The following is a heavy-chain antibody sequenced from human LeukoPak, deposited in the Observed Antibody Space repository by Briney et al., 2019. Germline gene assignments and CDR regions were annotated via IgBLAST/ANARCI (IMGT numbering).Heavy chain of an antibody. J-gene: IGHJ5*02. V-gene: IGHV3-30*18. CDR2: ISYDGSNK. Sequence: GRSLRLSCAASGFTFSSYGMHWVRQAPGKGLEWVAVISYDGSNKYYADSVKGRFTISRDNSKNTLYLQMNSLRAEDTAVYYCAKDTVGSSWPNWFDPWGQGTLVTVSS. CDR1: GFTFSSYG. CDR3: AKDTVGSSWPNWFDP. D-gene: IGHD6-13*01.